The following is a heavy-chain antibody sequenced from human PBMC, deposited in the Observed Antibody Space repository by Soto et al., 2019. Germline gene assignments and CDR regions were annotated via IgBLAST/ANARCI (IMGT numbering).Heavy chain of an antibody. CDR3: ARGQRFADWFDP. Sequence: SDTLSLTCTVSGGAITSYYWTWIRQPAGKGLEWIGRIYSSGSTKYNPSLQSRVTMSLDTSKNQFSLRLTSVTAADTAVYYCARGQRFADWFDPWGQGTLVTVS. D-gene: IGHD3-3*01. J-gene: IGHJ5*02. CDR2: IYSSGST. V-gene: IGHV4-4*07. CDR1: GGAITSYY.